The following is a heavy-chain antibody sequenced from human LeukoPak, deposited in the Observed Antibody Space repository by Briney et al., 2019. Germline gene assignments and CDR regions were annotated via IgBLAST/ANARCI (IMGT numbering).Heavy chain of an antibody. J-gene: IGHJ4*02. V-gene: IGHV3-33*05. CDR3: ARELCQIVWGGLDY. D-gene: IGHD2-21*01. Sequence: GGSLRPACAASGFIFSHYGMHWVRQAPGKGLGWVAVIQNDASAENFADSVKGRFTISRDNSKNTVFLQMNSLRVEDTAVYYCARELCQIVWGGLDYGGQGTLVSVSS. CDR2: IQNDASAE. CDR1: GFIFSHYG.